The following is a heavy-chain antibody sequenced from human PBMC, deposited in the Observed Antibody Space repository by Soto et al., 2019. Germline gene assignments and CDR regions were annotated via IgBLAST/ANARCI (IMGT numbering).Heavy chain of an antibody. Sequence: EVQLVESGGGLVQPGGSLRLSCAASGFTFSSYWMSWVRQAPGKGLEWVANIKQDGSEKYYVDSVKGRFTISRDNAKNSLYVQMNSLRAEDTAVYYCARDYGGNEFDYWGQGTLVTVSS. CDR3: ARDYGGNEFDY. V-gene: IGHV3-7*01. D-gene: IGHD4-17*01. J-gene: IGHJ4*02. CDR1: GFTFSSYW. CDR2: IKQDGSEK.